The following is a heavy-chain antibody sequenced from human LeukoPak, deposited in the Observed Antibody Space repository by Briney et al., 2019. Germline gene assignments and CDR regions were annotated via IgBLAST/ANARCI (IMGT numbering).Heavy chain of an antibody. J-gene: IGHJ5*02. CDR2: ISSSSSTI. CDR3: ARDYCTSTTCPNWFDP. D-gene: IGHD2-2*01. V-gene: IGHV3-48*01. Sequence: PGGSLRLSCAASGFTFSSYSMNWVRQAPGKGLEWVSYISSSSSTIYYADSVKGRFTISRDNAKNSLYLQMNSLRAEDTAVYYCARDYCTSTTCPNWFDPWGQGTLVTVSS. CDR1: GFTFSSYS.